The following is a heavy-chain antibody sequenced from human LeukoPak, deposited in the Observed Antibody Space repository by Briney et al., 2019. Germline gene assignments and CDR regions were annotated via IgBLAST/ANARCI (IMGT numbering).Heavy chain of an antibody. Sequence: GGSLRLSCAASGFTFSSYGMNWVRQAPGKGLEWVSYISSSSSTIYYADSVKGRFTISRDNAKNSLYLQMNSLRDEDTAVYYCARGLLMWFGELSQPFDYWGQGTLVTVSS. V-gene: IGHV3-48*02. CDR1: GFTFSSYG. CDR3: ARGLLMWFGELSQPFDY. J-gene: IGHJ4*02. D-gene: IGHD3-10*01. CDR2: ISSSSSTI.